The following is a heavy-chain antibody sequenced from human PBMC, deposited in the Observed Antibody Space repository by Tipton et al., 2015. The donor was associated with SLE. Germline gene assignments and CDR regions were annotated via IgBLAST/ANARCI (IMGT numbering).Heavy chain of an antibody. V-gene: IGHV4-61*02. Sequence: TLSLTCTVSGASISSGSYYWNWIRQPAGKGLEWIGRVYSSGTTNYTSSLKSRVTISVDTSKNQFSLKLSSVTAADTAVYYCARDGGSSWSLDAFDTWGQGTMVTVSS. CDR1: GASISSGSYY. CDR3: ARDGGSSWSLDAFDT. D-gene: IGHD6-13*01. CDR2: VYSSGTT. J-gene: IGHJ3*02.